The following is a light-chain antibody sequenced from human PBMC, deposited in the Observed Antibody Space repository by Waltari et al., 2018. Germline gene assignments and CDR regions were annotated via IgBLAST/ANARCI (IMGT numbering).Light chain of an antibody. CDR1: QSVRTN. V-gene: IGKV3-15*01. CDR2: GAS. CDR3: HEYEYWPPGT. J-gene: IGKJ3*01. Sequence: EIVMTQSPATLSVSPGDRATLSCRASQSVRTNLAWFQQKPGQPPRLLISGASTRATGIPARFSGSGYGTEFTLTITGLQSEDFAVYYCHEYEYWPPGTFGPGTKVEIK.